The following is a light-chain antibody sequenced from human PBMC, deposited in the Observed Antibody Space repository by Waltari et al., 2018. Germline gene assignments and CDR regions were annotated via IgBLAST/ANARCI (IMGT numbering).Light chain of an antibody. J-gene: IGKJ1*01. CDR1: QSISNY. V-gene: IGKV1-39*01. CDR2: AAS. Sequence: DIQMTQSPSSLSASVGDRVTITCRASQSISNYLNWYQQKPGKAPKLLIYAASTLQSGVPSRFRGSGSGTDFTLTISSLQAEDVAVYYCQQYYVNPPTFGQGTKVEIK. CDR3: QQYYVNPPT.